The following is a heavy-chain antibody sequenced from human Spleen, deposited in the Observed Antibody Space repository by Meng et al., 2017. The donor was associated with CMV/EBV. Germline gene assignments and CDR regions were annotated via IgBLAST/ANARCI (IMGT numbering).Heavy chain of an antibody. CDR2: IYYSGST. CDR3: AIGRDGYKTNFDY. CDR1: GGSISSYY. Sequence: GSLRLSCTVSGGSISSYYWSWIRQPPGKGLEWIGYIYYSGSTNYNPSLKSRVTISVDTSKNQFSLKLSSVTAADTAVYYCAIGRDGYKTNFDYWGQGTLVTVSS. V-gene: IGHV4-59*01. J-gene: IGHJ4*02. D-gene: IGHD5-24*01.